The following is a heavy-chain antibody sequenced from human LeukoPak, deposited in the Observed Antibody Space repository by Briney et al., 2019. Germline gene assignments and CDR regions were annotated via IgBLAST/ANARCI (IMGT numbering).Heavy chain of an antibody. CDR3: ARGTSICGDDYHGMDV. Sequence: GSSVKVSFKASGGTFSSYTFNWVRQAPGQGPEWIGRIIPILNTTNYAQKLQDRVTIIADRSTSTTYMELRGLRSEDTAVYYCARGTSICGDDYHGMDVWGQGTTITVSS. D-gene: IGHD3-3*01. CDR1: GGTFSSYT. V-gene: IGHV1-69*08. J-gene: IGHJ6*02. CDR2: IIPILNTT.